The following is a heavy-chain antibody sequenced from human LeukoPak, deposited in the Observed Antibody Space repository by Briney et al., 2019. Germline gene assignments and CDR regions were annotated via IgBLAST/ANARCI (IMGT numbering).Heavy chain of an antibody. CDR1: GFTFSSYA. D-gene: IGHD6-6*01. Sequence: GGSLRLSCAASGFTFSSYAMHWVRQAPGKGLEWVAVISYDGSNKYYADSVKGRFTISRDNSKNTLYLQMNSLRAEDTAVYYCARDPDGSSSKWGQGTLVTVSS. V-gene: IGHV3-30-3*01. J-gene: IGHJ4*02. CDR3: ARDPDGSSSK. CDR2: ISYDGSNK.